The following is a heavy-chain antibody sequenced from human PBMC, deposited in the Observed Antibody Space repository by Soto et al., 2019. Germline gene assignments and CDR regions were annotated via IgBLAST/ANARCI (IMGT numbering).Heavy chain of an antibody. CDR2: INPSGGST. CDR3: ARESSAIPNDYGDIWFDP. Sequence: VQLVQSGAEVKKPGASVKVSCKASGYTFTSYYMHWVRQAPGQGLEWMGIINPSGGSTSYAQKFQGRVTMTRDTSTSTVYMELSSLRSEDTAVYYCARESSAIPNDYGDIWFDPWGQGTLVTVSS. CDR1: GYTFTSYY. D-gene: IGHD4-17*01. J-gene: IGHJ5*02. V-gene: IGHV1-46*01.